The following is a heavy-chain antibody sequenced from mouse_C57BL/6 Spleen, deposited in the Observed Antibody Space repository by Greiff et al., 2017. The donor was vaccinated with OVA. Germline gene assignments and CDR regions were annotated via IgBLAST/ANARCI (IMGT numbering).Heavy chain of an antibody. CDR2: ISDGGSYT. J-gene: IGHJ2*01. V-gene: IGHV5-4*01. CDR1: GFTFSSYA. D-gene: IGHD1-2*01. Sequence: EVQLVESGGGLVKPGGSLKLSCAASGFTFSSYAMSWVRQTPGKRLEWVATISDGGSYTYYPDNVKGRFTISRDNAKNNLYLQMSHLKSEDTAMYYCAREATAYYFDYWGQGTTLTVSS. CDR3: AREATAYYFDY.